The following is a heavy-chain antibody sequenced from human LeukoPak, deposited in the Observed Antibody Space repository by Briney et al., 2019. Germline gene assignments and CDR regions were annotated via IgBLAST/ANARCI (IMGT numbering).Heavy chain of an antibody. CDR2: INPNSGGT. Sequence: ASVKVSCKASGGTFSNYVISWVRQAPGQGLEWMGWINPNSGGTNYAQKFQGRVTMTRDTSISTAYMELSRLRSDDTAVYYCAREQWQLAPPDVWGKGTTVTVSS. D-gene: IGHD6-13*01. CDR1: GGTFSNYV. V-gene: IGHV1-2*02. J-gene: IGHJ6*04. CDR3: AREQWQLAPPDV.